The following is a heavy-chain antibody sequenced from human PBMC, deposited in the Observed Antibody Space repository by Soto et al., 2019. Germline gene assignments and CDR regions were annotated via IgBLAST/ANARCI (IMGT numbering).Heavy chain of an antibody. CDR2: IYYSGST. J-gene: IGHJ4*02. D-gene: IGHD3-16*01. Sequence: SETLSLTCTVSGGSISSYYWSWIRQPPGKGLEWIGYIYYSGSTNYNPSLKSRVTISVDTSKNQFSLKLSSVTAADTAVYYCASWGFGGRIDYWGQGTLVTVSS. CDR1: GGSISSYY. CDR3: ASWGFGGRIDY. V-gene: IGHV4-59*01.